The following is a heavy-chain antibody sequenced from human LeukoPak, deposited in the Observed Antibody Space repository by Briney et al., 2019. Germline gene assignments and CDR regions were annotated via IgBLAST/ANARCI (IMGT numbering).Heavy chain of an antibody. D-gene: IGHD3-10*01. CDR3: ARRGVGWDY. V-gene: IGHV3-53*01. CDR1: GFTVSSNY. CDR2: IYSGGST. Sequence: GGSLRLSCAASGFTVSSNYMSWVRQAPGKGLEWVSVIYSGGSTYYADSVKGRFTISRDNAKNSLYLQMDSLRADDTAVYYCARRGVGWDYWGQGTLVTVSS. J-gene: IGHJ4*02.